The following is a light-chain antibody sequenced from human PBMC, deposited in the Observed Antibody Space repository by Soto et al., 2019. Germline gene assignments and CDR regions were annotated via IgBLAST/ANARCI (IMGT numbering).Light chain of an antibody. CDR2: EGS. CDR3: CSYAGGETYV. Sequence: QSVLTQPDSVSGSLGQSITISCAGTSSVVGSYEFVSWYQQVPGKAPKLVIYEGSKWPSGVSNRFSGSKSGNTASLTISGLQADDEGDYYCCSYAGGETYVFGTGTKVTVL. J-gene: IGLJ1*01. V-gene: IGLV2-23*01. CDR1: SSVVGSYEF.